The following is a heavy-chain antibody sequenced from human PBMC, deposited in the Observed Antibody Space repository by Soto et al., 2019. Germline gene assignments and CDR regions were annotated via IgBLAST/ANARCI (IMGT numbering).Heavy chain of an antibody. Sequence: QVQLQESGPGLVKPSGTLSLTCAVSGGSISSSNWWSWVRQPPGKGLEWIGEIYHSGSTNYNPSPKSRVTISVDKSKNQFSLKLSSVTAADTAVYYCARGYCSGGSCYVVGGANWFDPWGQGTLVTVSS. V-gene: IGHV4-4*02. D-gene: IGHD2-15*01. CDR3: ARGYCSGGSCYVVGGANWFDP. J-gene: IGHJ5*02. CDR1: GGSISSSNW. CDR2: IYHSGST.